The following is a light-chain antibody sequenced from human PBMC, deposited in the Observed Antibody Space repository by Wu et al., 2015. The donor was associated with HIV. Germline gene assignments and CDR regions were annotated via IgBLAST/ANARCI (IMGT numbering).Light chain of an antibody. CDR1: QSVDSNY. CDR2: GTF. CDR3: QQFGFSPRT. J-gene: IGKJ2*02. Sequence: EIVLTQSPGTLSLSPGEGATLSCRASQSVDSNYLAWYQHKPGQAPRLLIYGTFRRATGIPDRFSGSGSGTDFTLTISRLEPEDFAVFYCQQFGFSPRTFGQGTRVEIK. V-gene: IGKV3-20*01.